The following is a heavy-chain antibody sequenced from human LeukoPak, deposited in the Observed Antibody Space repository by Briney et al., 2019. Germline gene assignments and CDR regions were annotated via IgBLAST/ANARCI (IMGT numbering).Heavy chain of an antibody. CDR2: MNPNSGNT. Sequence: ASVKVSCKVSGYTLTELSMHWVRQAPGKGLEWMGWMNPNSGNTGYAQKFQGRVTMTRNTSISTAYMELSSLRSEDTAVYYCARGVRPQYYDFWSGSNWFDPWGQGTLVTVSS. CDR3: ARGVRPQYYDFWSGSNWFDP. D-gene: IGHD3-3*01. CDR1: GYTLTELS. V-gene: IGHV1-8*01. J-gene: IGHJ5*02.